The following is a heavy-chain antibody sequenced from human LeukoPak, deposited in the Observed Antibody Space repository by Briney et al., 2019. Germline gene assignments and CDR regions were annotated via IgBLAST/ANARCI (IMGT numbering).Heavy chain of an antibody. V-gene: IGHV4-38-2*01. CDR1: GYSISSGYY. J-gene: IGHJ3*01. Sequence: SETLSLTCGVSGYSISSGYYWGWIRQSPEKGLEWIATIFHSGSIYYNPSLKSRVTLSVDTSKNQFTLKLSSVTAADTAVYYCARMGVSYYYDSSTYYPAAFDVWCQRTMVSVSS. CDR3: ARMGVSYYYDSSTYYPAAFDV. CDR2: IFHSGSI. D-gene: IGHD3-22*01.